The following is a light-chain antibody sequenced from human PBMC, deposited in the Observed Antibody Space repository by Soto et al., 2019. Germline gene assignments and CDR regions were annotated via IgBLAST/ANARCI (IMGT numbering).Light chain of an antibody. CDR2: DVS. Sequence: SALTQPASVSGSPGQSITISCTGTNSDVGGYNYVSWYQHHPGKAPKLMIYDVSNRPSGVSNRFSGSKSGNTASLTISGLQAEDEADYYCSSYTSSSTRVFGTGTKVTVL. V-gene: IGLV2-14*03. CDR3: SSYTSSSTRV. CDR1: NSDVGGYNY. J-gene: IGLJ1*01.